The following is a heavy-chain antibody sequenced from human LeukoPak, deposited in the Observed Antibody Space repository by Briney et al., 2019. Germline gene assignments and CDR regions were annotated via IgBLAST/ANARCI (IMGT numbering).Heavy chain of an antibody. CDR2: INHSGST. D-gene: IGHD6-19*01. J-gene: IGHJ3*02. Sequence: SETLSLTCAVYGGSFSGYYXSXIXQPPGXXXXWIGEINHSGSTNYNPSLKSRVTISVDTSKNQFSLKLSSVTAADTAVYYCASSSGRGAFDIWGQGTMVTVSS. CDR3: ASSSGRGAFDI. CDR1: GGSFSGYY. V-gene: IGHV4-34*01.